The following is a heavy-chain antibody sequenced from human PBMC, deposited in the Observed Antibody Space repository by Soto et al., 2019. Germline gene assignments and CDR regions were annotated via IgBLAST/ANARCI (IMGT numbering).Heavy chain of an antibody. CDR1: GGSLRGHY. Sequence: SETLSLTCAVSGGSLRGHYWSWIRQSPEKGLEWIGEINHSGFTNYNPTLKSRVTISRDASKNQFSLRLSSMTAADSAVYFCARAAVKLGATLFDSWGQGTLVTAPQ. J-gene: IGHJ4*02. D-gene: IGHD1-26*01. CDR2: INHSGFT. V-gene: IGHV4-34*01. CDR3: ARAAVKLGATLFDS.